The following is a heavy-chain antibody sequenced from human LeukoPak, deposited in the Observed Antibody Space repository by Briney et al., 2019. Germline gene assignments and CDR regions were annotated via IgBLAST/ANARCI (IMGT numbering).Heavy chain of an antibody. CDR3: AEEGYDSSGYCFDY. CDR2: IRFDGSNK. J-gene: IGHJ4*02. D-gene: IGHD3-22*01. V-gene: IGHV3-30*02. CDR1: GFTFSRYG. Sequence: GGSLRLSSAASGFTFSRYGMHWVRQAPGKGLEWVAFIRFDGSNKYYGDSVKVRFTVSRDNSKNTLYLQMNSLRAEDTAVYYCAEEGYDSSGYCFDYWGQGTLVTVSS.